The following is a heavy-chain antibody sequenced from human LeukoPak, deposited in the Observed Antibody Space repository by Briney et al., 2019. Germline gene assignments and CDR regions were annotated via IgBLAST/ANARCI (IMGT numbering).Heavy chain of an antibody. J-gene: IGHJ5*02. Sequence: PSGTLSLTCALSGGSISSSNWWSWVRQPPGKGLEWIGEIYHSGSTNYNPSLKSRVTIPVDKSKNQFSLKLSSVTAADTAVYYCARFIAARPGRFDPWGQGTLVTVSS. CDR3: ARFIAARPGRFDP. CDR1: GGSISSSNW. V-gene: IGHV4-4*02. D-gene: IGHD6-6*01. CDR2: IYHSGST.